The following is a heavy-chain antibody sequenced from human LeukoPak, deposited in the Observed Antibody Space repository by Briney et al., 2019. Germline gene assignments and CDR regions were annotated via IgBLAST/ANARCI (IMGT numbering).Heavy chain of an antibody. Sequence: GRSLRLSCVASGFTFSSYAMHWVRQAPGKGLEWVALISYDGSNKYYADSVKGRFTISRDNSKNTLYLQMNSLRAEDTAVYYCAKRQWELHRLSAFDYWGHGTLVTVSS. CDR2: ISYDGSNK. D-gene: IGHD1-26*01. J-gene: IGHJ4*01. V-gene: IGHV3-30-3*02. CDR1: GFTFSSYA. CDR3: AKRQWELHRLSAFDY.